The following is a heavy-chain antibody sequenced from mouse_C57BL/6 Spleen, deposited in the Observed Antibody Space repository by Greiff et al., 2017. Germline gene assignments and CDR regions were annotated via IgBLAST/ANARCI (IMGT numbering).Heavy chain of an antibody. D-gene: IGHD1-1*01. V-gene: IGHV5-4*03. CDR1: GFTFSSYA. CDR3: ARGDYGSSPCAMDY. CDR2: ISAGGSYT. Sequence: EVKLQQSGGGLVKPGGSLKLSCAASGFTFSSYAMSWVSQTPETRLEWVATISAGGSYTYYPDKVKGRFTISRDNAKNNLYMQMSHLQSYDTTMDYCARGDYGSSPCAMDYWGQGPSVTVAS. J-gene: IGHJ4*01.